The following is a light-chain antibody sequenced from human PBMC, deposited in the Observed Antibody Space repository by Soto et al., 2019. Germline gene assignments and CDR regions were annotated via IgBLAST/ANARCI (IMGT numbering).Light chain of an antibody. Sequence: QSVLTQPASVSGSRGQSITISCTGTPRDIGGYNFVSWYQQYPGKAPRLIIFEVSSRPSGVSNRFSGSKSDNTASLTISELQPEDEADYHCSSYTISNTLPFVFGTGTKVTVL. CDR1: PRDIGGYNF. J-gene: IGLJ1*01. CDR2: EVS. CDR3: SSYTISNTLPFV. V-gene: IGLV2-14*01.